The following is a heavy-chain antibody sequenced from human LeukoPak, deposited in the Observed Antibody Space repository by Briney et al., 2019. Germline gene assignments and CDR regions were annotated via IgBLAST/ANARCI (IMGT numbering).Heavy chain of an antibody. CDR3: ARDDDYGVY. CDR2: ISGSTIST. Sequence: PGGSLRLSCAASGFTFSSYAMSWVRQAPGKGLEWVSAISGSTISTYYADSVKGRFTISRDNSKNTLYLQMNSLRAEDTAVYYCARDDDYGVYWGQGTLVTVSS. CDR1: GFTFSSYA. V-gene: IGHV3-23*01. J-gene: IGHJ4*02.